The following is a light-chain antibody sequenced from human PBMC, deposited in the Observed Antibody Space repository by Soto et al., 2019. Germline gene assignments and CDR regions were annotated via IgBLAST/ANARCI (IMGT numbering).Light chain of an antibody. CDR1: PSAGNF. CDR2: YIS. Sequence: EIVMTQSPATLSVSPGETASLSCRASPSAGNFLAWYQQKPGQAPRLLIYYISTRATGIPARFSGSGSGTEFTLTINSLQSEDSAVYYCQQHNQWPITFGQGTRLDIK. V-gene: IGKV3D-15*01. J-gene: IGKJ5*01. CDR3: QQHNQWPIT.